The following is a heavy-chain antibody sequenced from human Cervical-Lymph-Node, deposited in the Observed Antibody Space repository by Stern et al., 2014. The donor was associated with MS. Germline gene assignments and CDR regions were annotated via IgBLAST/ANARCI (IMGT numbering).Heavy chain of an antibody. CDR1: GFTFSSYG. CDR3: AKDRSWDSSGYYDYYHYYGMDV. Sequence: MQLVESGGGVVQPGRSLRLSCAASGFTFSSYGLHWVRQAPGKGLEWVAIISSAGSTKVYADPVKGRFTITRDNSSNTVYLQMNGLRAEDTAVYYCAKDRSWDSSGYYDYYHYYGMDVWGQGTTVTVSS. J-gene: IGHJ6*02. V-gene: IGHV3-30*18. CDR2: ISSAGSTK. D-gene: IGHD3-22*01.